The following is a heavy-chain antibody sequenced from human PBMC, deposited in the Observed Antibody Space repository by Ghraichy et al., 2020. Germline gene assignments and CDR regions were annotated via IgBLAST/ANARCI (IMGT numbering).Heavy chain of an antibody. J-gene: IGHJ4*02. V-gene: IGHV4-59*12. CDR1: GGSISSYY. CDR2: INHSGST. Sequence: SETLSLTCAVSGGSISSYYWSWIRQPPGKGLEWIGDINHSGSTNYNPSLKSRVTISVDTSKTQFSLKLSSVTAADTAVYYCARERGTITLFIFDDWGQGTLVPVS. CDR3: ARERGTITLFIFDD. D-gene: IGHD1-14*01.